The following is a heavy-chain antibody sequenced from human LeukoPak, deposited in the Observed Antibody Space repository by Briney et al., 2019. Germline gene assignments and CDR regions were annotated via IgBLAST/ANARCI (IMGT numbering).Heavy chain of an antibody. Sequence: GGSLRLSCAASGFTVSTNYMTWVRQAPGKGLEWVSVIYSGGSTFYADPVKSRFTISRDNSKNTLYLQMNSLRAEDTAVYYCARASIAASGYYFDYWGQGTLVTVSS. CDR2: IYSGGST. J-gene: IGHJ4*02. D-gene: IGHD6-6*01. V-gene: IGHV3-66*02. CDR1: GFTVSTNY. CDR3: ARASIAASGYYFDY.